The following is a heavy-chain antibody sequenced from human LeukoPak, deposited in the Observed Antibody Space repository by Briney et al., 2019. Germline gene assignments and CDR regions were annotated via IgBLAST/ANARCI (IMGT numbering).Heavy chain of an antibody. CDR3: ARDLARGYSYGYNAFDI. CDR1: GYTFTGYY. J-gene: IGHJ3*02. CDR2: ITAGNGNT. D-gene: IGHD5-18*01. Sequence: ASVKVSCKASGYTFTGYYIHWVRQAPRQGLEWMGWITAGNGNTNYAQKVQGRVTMTTDTSTSTAYMELRSLRSDDTAVYFCARDLARGYSYGYNAFDIWGQGTMVTVSS. V-gene: IGHV1-18*04.